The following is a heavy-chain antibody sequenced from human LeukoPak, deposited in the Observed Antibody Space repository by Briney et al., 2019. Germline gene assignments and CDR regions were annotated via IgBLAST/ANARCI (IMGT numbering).Heavy chain of an antibody. V-gene: IGHV3-23*01. J-gene: IGHJ4*02. D-gene: IGHD2/OR15-2a*01. CDR1: GFTFSSYG. CDR3: ARALGACFSWASFGY. Sequence: PGGSLRLSCAASGFTFSSYGISWVRQAPGKGLEWVSAMSGNGDTTYYADSVKGRFTVSRDNSKNKLFLQMNSLRAEDTAVYYCARALGACFSWASFGYWGQGTLVTVSS. CDR2: MSGNGDTT.